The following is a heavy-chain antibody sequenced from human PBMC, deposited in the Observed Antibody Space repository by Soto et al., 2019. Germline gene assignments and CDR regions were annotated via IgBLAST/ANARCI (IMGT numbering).Heavy chain of an antibody. V-gene: IGHV3-23*01. Sequence: PGGSLRLSCAASGFTFSSYAMSWVRQAPGKGLEWVSSISGSGSSAYYADSVKGRFTISRDNSKDTLYLQMNSLRAEDTDLYYCAKTIFSGFGVVPPFESWGQGA. J-gene: IGHJ4*02. D-gene: IGHD2-21*01. CDR1: GFTFSSYA. CDR2: ISGSGSSA. CDR3: AKTIFSGFGVVPPFES.